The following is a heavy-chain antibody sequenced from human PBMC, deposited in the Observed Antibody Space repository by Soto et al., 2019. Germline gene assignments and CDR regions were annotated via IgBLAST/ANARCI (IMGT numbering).Heavy chain of an antibody. D-gene: IGHD6-6*01. V-gene: IGHV1-46*01. Sequence: ASVKVSCKASGYTFTSYYMHWVRQAPGQGLEWMGIINPSGGSTSYAQKFQGRVTMTRDTSTSTVYMELSSLRSEDTAVYYCARVEYSSPGPPAGYGMDVWGQGTTVTVSS. CDR2: INPSGGST. CDR1: GYTFTSYY. CDR3: ARVEYSSPGPPAGYGMDV. J-gene: IGHJ6*02.